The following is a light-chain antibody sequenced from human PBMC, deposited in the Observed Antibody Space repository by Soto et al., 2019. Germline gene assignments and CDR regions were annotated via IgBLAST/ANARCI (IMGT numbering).Light chain of an antibody. CDR3: QQYHNYSLT. CDR1: QSMSTW. CDR2: KAS. V-gene: IGKV1-5*03. J-gene: IGKJ4*01. Sequence: DIQVTQSPSTLSASVGDAVTITCRASQSMSTWLAWYQQKPGEVPKLLIYKASSLLSGVPSRFSGSGSGTEFTLSISSLQPDDFATYYCQQYHNYSLTFGGGTKVDIK.